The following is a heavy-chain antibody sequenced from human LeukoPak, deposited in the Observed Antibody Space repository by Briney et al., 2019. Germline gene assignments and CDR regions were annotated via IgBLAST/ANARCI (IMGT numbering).Heavy chain of an antibody. CDR3: ARWGADSSGYYYVAFDI. J-gene: IGHJ3*02. Sequence: SETLSLTCAVYGGSFSGYYWGRIRQPPGKGLEWIGSIYHSGSTYYNPSLKSRVTISVDTSKNQFSLKLSSVTAADTAVYYCARWGADSSGYYYVAFDIWGQGTMVTVSS. CDR2: IYHSGST. D-gene: IGHD3-22*01. V-gene: IGHV4-38-2*01. CDR1: GGSFSGYY.